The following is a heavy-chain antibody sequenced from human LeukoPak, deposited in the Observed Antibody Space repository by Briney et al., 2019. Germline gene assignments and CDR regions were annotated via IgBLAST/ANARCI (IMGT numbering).Heavy chain of an antibody. CDR1: GGSFSGYY. J-gene: IGHJ4*02. D-gene: IGHD2-15*01. V-gene: IGHV4-34*01. CDR2: INHSGST. CDR3: ASRNPVPRGDFDY. Sequence: SETLSLTCAVYGGSFSGYYWSWIRQPPGKGLEWIGEINHSGSTNYNPSLKSRVTISVDTSKNQFPLKLSSVTAADTAVYYCASRNPVPRGDFDYWGQGTLVTVSS.